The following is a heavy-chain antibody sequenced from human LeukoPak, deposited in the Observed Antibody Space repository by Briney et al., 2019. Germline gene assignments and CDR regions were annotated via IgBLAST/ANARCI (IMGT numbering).Heavy chain of an antibody. CDR3: ARVPSYSNPIWFDP. CDR2: IYYTGST. V-gene: IGHV4-31*03. D-gene: IGHD4-11*01. Sequence: PSETLSLTCTVSGVFISNGGYFWSWIRQYPGKGLEWIGYIYYTGSTFYNPSLGSRVVISVDTSNNQFSLRLSSVTAADTATYYCARVPSYSNPIWFDPWGQGVLVTVSS. CDR1: GVFISNGGYF. J-gene: IGHJ5*02.